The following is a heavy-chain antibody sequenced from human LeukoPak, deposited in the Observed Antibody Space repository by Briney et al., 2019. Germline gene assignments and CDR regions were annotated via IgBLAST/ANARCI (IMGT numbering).Heavy chain of an antibody. D-gene: IGHD5-18*01. CDR3: ARGKDSYGFYDY. J-gene: IGHJ4*02. V-gene: IGHV4-34*01. CDR2: INHSGST. CDR1: GGSFSGYY. Sequence: SETLSLTCAVYGGSFSGYYWGWIRQPPGKGLEWIGEINHSGSTNYNPSLKSRVTISVDTSKNQFSLKLSSVTAADTAVYYCARGKDSYGFYDYWGQGTLVTVSS.